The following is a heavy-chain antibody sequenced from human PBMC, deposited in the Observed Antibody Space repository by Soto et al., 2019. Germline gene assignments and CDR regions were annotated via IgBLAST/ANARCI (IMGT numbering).Heavy chain of an antibody. J-gene: IGHJ5*02. CDR1: GGSISDDTYY. D-gene: IGHD1-1*01. CDR3: ARLHCYSPNCVPLDP. Sequence: PSETLSLTCTVSGGSISDDTYYWGWIRQPPGKGLEWIGSMYYSGTSSYNPSLKSRVSMSVDTSKKQLSLRLTSVTAADTAVCYCARLHCYSPNCVPLDPWGQGTLVTVSS. V-gene: IGHV4-39*01. CDR2: MYYSGTS.